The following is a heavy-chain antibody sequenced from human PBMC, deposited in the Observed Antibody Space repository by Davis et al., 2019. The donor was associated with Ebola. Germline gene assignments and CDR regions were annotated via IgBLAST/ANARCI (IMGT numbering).Heavy chain of an antibody. J-gene: IGHJ5*02. CDR2: ISYDGSNK. V-gene: IGHV3-30-3*01. D-gene: IGHD6-13*01. CDR3: ARGQQLVPKPQNWFDP. Sequence: LSLTCTVSGASISSSNYYWGWIRQPPGKGLEWVAVISYDGSNKYYADSVKGRFTISRDNSKNTLYLQMNSLRAEDTAVYYCARGQQLVPKPQNWFDPWGQGTLVTVSS. CDR1: GASISSSNYY.